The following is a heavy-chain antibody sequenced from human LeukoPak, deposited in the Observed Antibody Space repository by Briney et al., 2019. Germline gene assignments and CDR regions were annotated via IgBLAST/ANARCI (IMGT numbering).Heavy chain of an antibody. D-gene: IGHD3-22*01. CDR1: EFTFSSYG. CDR2: ISYDGSNQ. Sequence: GGSLRLSCAASEFTFSSYGMHWVRQAPGKGLEWVAVISYDGSNQYYADTVKGRFTISRDNTKNTLYLQMNSLRAEDTAVYYCAKDRLGALYYYDSSGYYRFDYWGQGTLVTVSS. J-gene: IGHJ4*01. V-gene: IGHV3-30*18. CDR3: AKDRLGALYYYDSSGYYRFDY.